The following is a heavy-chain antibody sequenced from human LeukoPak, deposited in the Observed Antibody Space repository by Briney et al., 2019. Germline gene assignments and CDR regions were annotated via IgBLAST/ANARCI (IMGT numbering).Heavy chain of an antibody. Sequence: PSETLSLTCTVSGGSISSYYWSWIRQPPGKGLEWIGYIYYSGSTNYNPSLKSRVTISVDTSKNQFSLKLSSVTAADTAVYYCARGNSCGSYYFDYWGQGTLVTVSS. CDR3: ARGNSCGSYYFDY. CDR2: IYYSGST. J-gene: IGHJ4*02. D-gene: IGHD5-18*01. V-gene: IGHV4-59*01. CDR1: GGSISSYY.